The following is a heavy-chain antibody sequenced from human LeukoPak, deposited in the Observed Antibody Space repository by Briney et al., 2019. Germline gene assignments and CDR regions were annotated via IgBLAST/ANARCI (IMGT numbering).Heavy chain of an antibody. CDR1: GYTFTSYS. J-gene: IGHJ2*01. D-gene: IGHD6-13*01. CDR3: AREREIAAAADQNWYFDL. CDR2: INPSGGST. Sequence: GASVKVSCKASGYTFTSYSMHWVRQAPGQGLEWMGIINPSGGSTSYAQKFQGRATMTRDTSTNTVYMELSSLRSEDTAVYYCAREREIAAAADQNWYFDLWGRGTLVTVSS. V-gene: IGHV1-46*01.